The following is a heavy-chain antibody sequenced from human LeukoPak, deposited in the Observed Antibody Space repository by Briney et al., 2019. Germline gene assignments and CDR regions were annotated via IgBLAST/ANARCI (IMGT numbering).Heavy chain of an antibody. Sequence: ASVKVSCKASGYTFTNYYMHWVRQAPGQGLEWMGIINPSGGSTTYAQKFQGRVTMTRDTSTSTVYMELSGLRSEDTAVYYCARDLHIDGRPEGRDHWGQGNLVTVSS. D-gene: IGHD3-10*01. CDR3: ARDLHIDGRPEGRDH. CDR2: INPSGGST. V-gene: IGHV1-46*01. J-gene: IGHJ4*02. CDR1: GYTFTNYY.